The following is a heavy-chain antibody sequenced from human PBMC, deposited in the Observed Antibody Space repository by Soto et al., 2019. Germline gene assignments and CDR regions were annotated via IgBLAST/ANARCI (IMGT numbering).Heavy chain of an antibody. V-gene: IGHV5-51*01. J-gene: IGHJ6*02. CDR2: IYPGDSDT. D-gene: IGHD3-22*01. CDR1: GYSFTSYW. Sequence: GESLKISCKGSGYSFTSYWIGWVRQMPGKGLEWMGIIYPGDSDTRYSPSFQGQVTISADKSISTAYLQWSSLKASDTAMYYCARVYYYDSSGYLYYYYGMDVWGQGTTVTVSS. CDR3: ARVYYYDSSGYLYYYYGMDV.